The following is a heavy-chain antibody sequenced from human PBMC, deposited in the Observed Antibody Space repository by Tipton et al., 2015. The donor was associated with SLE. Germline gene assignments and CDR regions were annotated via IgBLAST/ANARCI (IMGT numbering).Heavy chain of an antibody. J-gene: IGHJ4*02. D-gene: IGHD4-23*01. V-gene: IGHV4-61*02. CDR3: ARESLDVRWRYVDY. CDR2: IYTSGST. Sequence: LRLSCTVSGASITSGTYYWSWIRQPAGKGLEWSGRIYTSGSTNYNPSLKSRVTISVDTSKNQFSLRLTSVTAADTAVYYCARESLDVRWRYVDYWGQGTLVTVSS. CDR1: GASITSGTYY.